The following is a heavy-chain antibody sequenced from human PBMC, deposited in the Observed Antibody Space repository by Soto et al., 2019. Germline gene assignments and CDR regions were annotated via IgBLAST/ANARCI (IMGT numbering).Heavy chain of an antibody. CDR1: GGSISSGGYS. J-gene: IGHJ6*02. CDR2: IYHSGST. V-gene: IGHV4-30-2*02. Sequence: TLSLTCAVSGGSISSGGYSWSWIRQPPGKGLEWIGYIYHSGSTYYNPSLKSRVTISVDRSKNQFSLNLTSLTAADTAVYYCARGGEPLGYYGLDVWGQGTPVTVPS. CDR3: ARGGEPLGYYGLDV.